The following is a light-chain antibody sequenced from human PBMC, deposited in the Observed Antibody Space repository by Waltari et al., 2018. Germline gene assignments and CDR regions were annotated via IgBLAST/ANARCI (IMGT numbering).Light chain of an antibody. CDR2: TAS. J-gene: IGKJ2*01. Sequence: DIQMTQSPSSLSASVGDRVTITCRASQGISNSLAWYQQKPGKAPKLLLYTASKLESGVPSRFSGSGSGTDYTLTISSLQPEAFATYYCQHYYTTSYTFGQGTKLEIK. CDR3: QHYYTTSYT. V-gene: IGKV1-NL1*01. CDR1: QGISNS.